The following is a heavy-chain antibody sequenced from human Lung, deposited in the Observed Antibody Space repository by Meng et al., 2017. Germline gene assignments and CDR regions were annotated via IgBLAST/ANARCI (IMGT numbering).Heavy chain of an antibody. Sequence: QVQRVASGAEVMKPGSSVTVSCKASGGMFSSYVIGWVRQAPGQGLEWMGGIIPLFDTTHYAQNFQGRVSITADESTRTAYMELSSLRSEDTAVYYCARALGLTTMMTYWGQGTLVTVSS. J-gene: IGHJ4*02. CDR3: ARALGLTTMMTY. D-gene: IGHD3-22*01. CDR1: GGMFSSYV. V-gene: IGHV1-69*12. CDR2: IIPLFDTT.